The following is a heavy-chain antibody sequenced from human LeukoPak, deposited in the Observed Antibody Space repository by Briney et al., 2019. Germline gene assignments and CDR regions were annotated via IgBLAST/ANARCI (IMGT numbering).Heavy chain of an antibody. J-gene: IGHJ4*02. CDR3: ARDDYNRH. V-gene: IGHV3-74*01. CDR2: IRSDGSST. Sequence: GGSLRLSCAASGFTFSSYWMNWVRQAPGKGLVWVSRIRSDGSSTTYADSVKGGFTISRDNTKKTLYLQRKSLRADDTAVYYCARDDYNRHWGQGTLVTVSS. D-gene: IGHD4-11*01. CDR1: GFTFSSYW.